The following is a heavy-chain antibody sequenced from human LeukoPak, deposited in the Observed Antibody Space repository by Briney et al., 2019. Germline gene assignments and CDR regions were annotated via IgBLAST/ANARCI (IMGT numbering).Heavy chain of an antibody. V-gene: IGHV3-15*01. J-gene: IGHJ4*02. CDR3: AKDRSSSWSIDY. Sequence: GGSLRLSCAASGFTFSNAWMSWVRQAPGKGLEWVGRIKSKTDGGTTDYAAPVKGRFTISRDDSKNTLYLQMNSLRAEDTAIYYCAKDRSSSWSIDYWGQGTLVTVSS. D-gene: IGHD6-13*01. CDR2: IKSKTDGGTT. CDR1: GFTFSNAW.